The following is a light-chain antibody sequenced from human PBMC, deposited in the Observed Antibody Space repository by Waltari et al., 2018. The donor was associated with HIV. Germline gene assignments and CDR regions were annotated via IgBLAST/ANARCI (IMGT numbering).Light chain of an antibody. CDR1: VLPKQY. V-gene: IGLV3-25*02. CDR3: QSADSSGTYAV. CDR2: KDS. J-gene: IGLJ7*01. Sequence: SYELTQPPSVSVSPGQTARITCSGDVLPKQYAYWYQQKPGQAPVVVISKDSERPSGIPERFSGSSSGTTVTLTISGVQAEEEADYYCQSADSSGTYAVFGGGTQLTVL.